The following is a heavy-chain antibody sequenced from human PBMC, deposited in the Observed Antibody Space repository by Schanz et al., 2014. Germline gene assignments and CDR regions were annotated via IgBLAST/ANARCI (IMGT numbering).Heavy chain of an antibody. J-gene: IGHJ6*03. D-gene: IGHD6-19*01. CDR2: ISAYNGNT. CDR1: GYTFTSYG. CDR3: ARLGTGMAVAGSVIDSYYYYMDV. V-gene: IGHV1-18*01. Sequence: QVQLVQSGAEVKKPGASVKVSCKASGYTFTSYGINWVRQAPGQGLEWMGWISAYNGNTNYAQKRQGRVTMTTDTSTSTAYMELSSLRSEDTAVYYCARLGTGMAVAGSVIDSYYYYMDVWGEGTTVTVSS.